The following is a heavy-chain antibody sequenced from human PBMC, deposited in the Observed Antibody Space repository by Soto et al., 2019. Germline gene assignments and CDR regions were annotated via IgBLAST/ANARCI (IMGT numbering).Heavy chain of an antibody. Sequence: PSETLSLTCAVYGGSFSGYYWSWIRQPPGKGLEWIGEINHSGSTNYNPSLKSRATISVDTSKNQFSLKLTSVTAADTAVYYFSRDLVAEAATPPIWFDPWGQGTLVTV. CDR3: SRDLVAEAATPPIWFDP. V-gene: IGHV4-34*01. D-gene: IGHD2-15*01. CDR2: INHSGST. CDR1: GGSFSGYY. J-gene: IGHJ5*02.